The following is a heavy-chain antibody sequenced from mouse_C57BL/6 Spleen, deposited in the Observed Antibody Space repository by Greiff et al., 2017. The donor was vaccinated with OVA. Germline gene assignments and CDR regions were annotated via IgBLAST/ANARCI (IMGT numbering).Heavy chain of an antibody. Sequence: EVMLVESGGGLVQPGGSLSLSCAASGFTFTDYYMSWVRQPPGKALEWLGFIRNKANGYTTEYSASVKGRFTISRDNSQSILYLQMNALRAEDSATDYCARGDYSNLFDYWGQGTTLTVSS. CDR2: IRNKANGYTT. CDR1: GFTFTDYY. D-gene: IGHD2-5*01. CDR3: ARGDYSNLFDY. V-gene: IGHV7-3*01. J-gene: IGHJ2*01.